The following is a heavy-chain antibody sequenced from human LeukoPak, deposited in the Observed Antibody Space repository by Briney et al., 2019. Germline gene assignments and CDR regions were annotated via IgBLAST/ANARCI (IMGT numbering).Heavy chain of an antibody. CDR1: GYTFTNYY. CDR3: ARSGSSTSCPRDY. CDR2: INPSGSNT. Sequence: ASVKVSCKASGYTFTNYYMHWVRQAPGQGLGWMGIINPSGSNTSYAQKFQGRVTMTRDTPTSTVYMELSSLRSEDTAVYYCARSGSSTSCPRDYWGQGTLVTVAS. V-gene: IGHV1-46*01. J-gene: IGHJ4*02. D-gene: IGHD2-2*01.